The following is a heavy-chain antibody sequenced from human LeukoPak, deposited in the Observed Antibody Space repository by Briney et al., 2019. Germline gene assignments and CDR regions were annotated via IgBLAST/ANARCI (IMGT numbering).Heavy chain of an antibody. Sequence: GGSLRLSCAASGFTFSSYGMHWVRQAPGKGLEWVAFIRYDGSNKYYADSVKGRFTISRDNSKNTLYLQMNSLRAEDTAVYYCAKGESLLWFGELSNHYFDYWGQGTLVTVSS. D-gene: IGHD3-10*01. V-gene: IGHV3-30*02. CDR1: GFTFSSYG. J-gene: IGHJ4*02. CDR3: AKGESLLWFGELSNHYFDY. CDR2: IRYDGSNK.